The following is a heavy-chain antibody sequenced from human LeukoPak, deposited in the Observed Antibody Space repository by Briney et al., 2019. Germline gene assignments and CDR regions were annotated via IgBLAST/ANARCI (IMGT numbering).Heavy chain of an antibody. J-gene: IGHJ6*03. CDR1: GGSISSYY. CDR2: IYTSGST. D-gene: IGHD6-6*01. V-gene: IGHV4-4*09. CDR3: ARRTYSSSSRYYYYYMDV. Sequence: SETLSPTCTVSGGSISSYYWSWIRQPPGKGLEWIGYIYTSGSTNYNPSLKSRDTIAVDTSKNQFSLKQSSVTAADTAVYYCARRTYSSSSRYYYYYMDVWGKGTTVTVSS.